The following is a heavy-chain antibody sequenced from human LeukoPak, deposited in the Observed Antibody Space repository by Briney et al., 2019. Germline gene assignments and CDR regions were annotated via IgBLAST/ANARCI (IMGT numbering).Heavy chain of an antibody. CDR3: ARVVHPYDYESSGLTYDAFDI. CDR1: GYTFTSYS. V-gene: IGHV7-4-1*02. J-gene: IGHJ3*02. Sequence: ASVKVSCKASGYTFTSYSMNWVRRAPGQGLEWLGWINTNTGNPTYAQGFTGRFVFSLDTSVNTAYLQISSLKAGDTAVYYCARVVHPYDYESSGLTYDAFDIWGQGTMVTVSS. CDR2: INTNTGNP. D-gene: IGHD3-22*01.